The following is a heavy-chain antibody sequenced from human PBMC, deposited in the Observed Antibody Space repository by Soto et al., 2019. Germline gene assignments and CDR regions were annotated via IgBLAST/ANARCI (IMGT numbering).Heavy chain of an antibody. V-gene: IGHV1-69*13. CDR3: ASEVYSSGWPTYYYYGMDV. Sequence: GASVKVSCKASGGTFSSYAISWVRQAPGQGLEWMGGIIPIFGTANYAQKFQGRVTITADESTSTAYMELSSLRSEDTAVYYCASEVYSSGWPTYYYYGMDVWGQGTTVTVSS. D-gene: IGHD6-19*01. CDR2: IIPIFGTA. J-gene: IGHJ6*02. CDR1: GGTFSSYA.